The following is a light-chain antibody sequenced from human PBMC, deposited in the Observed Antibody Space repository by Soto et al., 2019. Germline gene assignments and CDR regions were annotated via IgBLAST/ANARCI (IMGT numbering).Light chain of an antibody. V-gene: IGLV2-14*01. Sequence: QSALTQPASVSGSPGQSITISCTGTSSDIGDYDYVSWYQHLPGKAPKLLIFDVTHRPSGVSDRFSGSKSGNTASLTISGVRPEDEADYYCSSFTNTNSLEDWVFGGGTKLAVL. CDR3: SSFTNTNSLEDWV. CDR1: SSDIGDYDY. J-gene: IGLJ3*02. CDR2: DVT.